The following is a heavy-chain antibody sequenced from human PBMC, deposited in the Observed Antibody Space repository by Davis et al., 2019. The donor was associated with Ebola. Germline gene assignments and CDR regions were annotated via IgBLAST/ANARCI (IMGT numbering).Heavy chain of an antibody. CDR3: ARAQEMATNVPGY. Sequence: GESLKISCAASGFTLSSHWMHWVRHAPGKGLEWLSRISKDGRTTIYADSVKGRFTISRDNAKNSVYLEMNSLRAEDTAVYYCARAQEMATNVPGYWGQGTVVIVSS. CDR1: GFTLSSHW. J-gene: IGHJ4*02. V-gene: IGHV3-74*01. CDR2: ISKDGRTT. D-gene: IGHD5-24*01.